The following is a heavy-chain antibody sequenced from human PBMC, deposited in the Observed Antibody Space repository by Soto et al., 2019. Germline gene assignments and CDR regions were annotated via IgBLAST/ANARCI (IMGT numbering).Heavy chain of an antibody. V-gene: IGHV3-7*03. CDR1: GFTFSSYW. Sequence: GGSLRLSCAASGFTFSSYWMSWVRQAPGKGLEWVANIKQDGSEKYYVDSVKGRFTISRDNAKNSLYLQMNSLRAEDTAVYYCARDTPASFGELLYYYGMDVWGQGXTVTVYS. CDR2: IKQDGSEK. J-gene: IGHJ6*02. CDR3: ARDTPASFGELLYYYGMDV. D-gene: IGHD3-10*01.